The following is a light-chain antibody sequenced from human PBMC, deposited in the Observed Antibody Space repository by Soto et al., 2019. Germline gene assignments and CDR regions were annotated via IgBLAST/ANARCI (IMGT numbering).Light chain of an antibody. V-gene: IGKV1D-13*01. CDR1: QVISSA. CDR2: DVS. Sequence: AIQLTQSPSSLSASVGDRVTITCRASQVISSALAWYQQKPGKPPKLLLYDVSSLESGVPSRFSGSGSGTEFTLTIISLQPEDFTLYYCQQFSDYPFTFGPGARVDIK. CDR3: QQFSDYPFT. J-gene: IGKJ3*01.